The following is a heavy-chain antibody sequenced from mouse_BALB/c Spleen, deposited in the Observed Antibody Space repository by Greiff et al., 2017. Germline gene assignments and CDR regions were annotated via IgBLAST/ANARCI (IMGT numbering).Heavy chain of an antibody. Sequence: EVQLQQSGAELVRSGASVKLSCTASGFNIKDYYMHWVKQRPEQGLEWFGWIDPENGDTEYAPKFQGKATMSADTSSNTAYLQLSSLTSEDTSVYYCNAYSYWGQGTLVTVSA. CDR1: GFNIKDYY. CDR3: NAYSY. J-gene: IGHJ3*01. V-gene: IGHV14-4*02. CDR2: IDPENGDT.